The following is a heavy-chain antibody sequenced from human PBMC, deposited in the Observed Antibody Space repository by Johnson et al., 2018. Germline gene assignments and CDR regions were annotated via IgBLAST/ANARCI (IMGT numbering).Heavy chain of an antibody. CDR3: AKGVVLMEYQDAFDI. V-gene: IGHV3-30*18. CDR2: ISYDGSNK. J-gene: IGHJ3*02. D-gene: IGHD2-2*01. Sequence: QVQLVQSGGGVVQPGRSXRLSCAASGFTFRSYGMHWVRQAPGKGLEWVAVISYDGSNKYYADAVKGRFTISRDNSKNTLYLQMNSPRAEDTAVYYCAKGVVLMEYQDAFDIWGQGTMVTVSS. CDR1: GFTFRSYG.